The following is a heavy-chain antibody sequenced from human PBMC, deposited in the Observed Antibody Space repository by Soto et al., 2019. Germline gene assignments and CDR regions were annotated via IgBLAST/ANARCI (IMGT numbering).Heavy chain of an antibody. CDR1: GITFGSRA. CDR3: AKDQFDSGSYSDS. V-gene: IGHV3-30*18. J-gene: IGHJ4*02. Sequence: PGGSLRLSCVASGITFGSRAMSWVRQAPGKGLEWVAVISYDGSNKYYADSVKGRFTISRDNSKNTLYLQMNRLRAEDTAVYYCAKDQFDSGSYSDSWGQGTLVTVSS. CDR2: ISYDGSNK. D-gene: IGHD1-26*01.